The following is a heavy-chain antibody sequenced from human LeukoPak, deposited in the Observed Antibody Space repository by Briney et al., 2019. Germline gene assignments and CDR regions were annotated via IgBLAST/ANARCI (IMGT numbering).Heavy chain of an antibody. CDR2: ISGSGGST. D-gene: IGHD4-17*01. J-gene: IGHJ6*03. V-gene: IGHV3-21*01. Sequence: GGSLRLSCAASGFTFSSFSMNWVRQAPGKGLEWVSAISGSGGSTYYADSVKGRFTISRDNAKNSLYLQMNSLRAEDTAVYYCARNDYGDYVDYYYYMDVWGKGTTVTVSS. CDR3: ARNDYGDYVDYYYYMDV. CDR1: GFTFSSFS.